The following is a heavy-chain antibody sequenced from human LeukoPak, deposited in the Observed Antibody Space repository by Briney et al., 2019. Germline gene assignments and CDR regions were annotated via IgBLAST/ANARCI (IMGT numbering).Heavy chain of an antibody. D-gene: IGHD2-2*01. Sequence: GGSLRLSCAASGFTSSSYGMHWVRQAPGKGLEWVAVIWYDGSNKYYADSVKGRFAISRDNSKNTLYLQMDSLSAEDTAVYYCVRGYCSTANCFSGYYGMDVWGQGTTVTVSS. V-gene: IGHV3-33*01. J-gene: IGHJ6*02. CDR2: IWYDGSNK. CDR1: GFTSSSYG. CDR3: VRGYCSTANCFSGYYGMDV.